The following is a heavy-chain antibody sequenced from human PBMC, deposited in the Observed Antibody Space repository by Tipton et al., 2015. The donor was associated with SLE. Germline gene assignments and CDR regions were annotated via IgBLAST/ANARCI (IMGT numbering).Heavy chain of an antibody. V-gene: IGHV4-39*07. CDR1: GGSISSSSYY. CDR3: ARTKLRYFDWPYNWFDP. J-gene: IGHJ5*02. D-gene: IGHD3-9*01. Sequence: TLSLTCTVSGGSISSSSYYWGWIRQPPGKGLEWIVSIYYSGSTYYNPSLKSRVPISVDTSKNQFSLKLSSVTAADTAVYYCARTKLRYFDWPYNWFDPWGQGTLVTVSS. CDR2: IYYSGST.